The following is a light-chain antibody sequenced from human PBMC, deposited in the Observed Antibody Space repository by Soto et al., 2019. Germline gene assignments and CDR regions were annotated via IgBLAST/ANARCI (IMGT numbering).Light chain of an antibody. V-gene: IGKV3-15*01. J-gene: IGKJ1*01. Sequence: VMTQSPATLSVSPGERATLSCRASESVTSSKLAWYQQKPGQPPRLLIYGASTRATGIPARFSGSGSGTEFTLTISGLQSEDFAVYYCQQYNNWPPWTFGQGTKVDI. CDR1: ESVTSSK. CDR3: QQYNNWPPWT. CDR2: GAS.